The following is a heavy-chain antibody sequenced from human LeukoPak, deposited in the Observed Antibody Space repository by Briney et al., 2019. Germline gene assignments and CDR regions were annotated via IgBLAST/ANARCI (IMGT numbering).Heavy chain of an antibody. V-gene: IGHV1-2*02. Sequence: ASVKVSCKASGYTFTCYYMHWVRQAPGQGLEWMGWINPNSGGTNYAQKFQGRVTMTRDTSISPAYMELSRLRSDDTAVYYCARDPHLKDRGYSYVNNYGMDVWGQGTTVTVSS. CDR3: ARDPHLKDRGYSYVNNYGMDV. CDR1: GYTFTCYY. J-gene: IGHJ6*02. CDR2: INPNSGGT. D-gene: IGHD5-18*01.